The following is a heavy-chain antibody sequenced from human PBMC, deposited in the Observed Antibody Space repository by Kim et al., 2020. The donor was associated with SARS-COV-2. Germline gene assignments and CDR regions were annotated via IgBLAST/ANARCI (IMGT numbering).Heavy chain of an antibody. CDR3: AKDISQAGPETIYGMDV. J-gene: IGHJ6*02. D-gene: IGHD6-13*01. Sequence: VKGRFTISRDNAKNCLYLQMNSRRAEDTALYYCAKDISQAGPETIYGMDVWGQGTTVTVS. V-gene: IGHV3-9*01.